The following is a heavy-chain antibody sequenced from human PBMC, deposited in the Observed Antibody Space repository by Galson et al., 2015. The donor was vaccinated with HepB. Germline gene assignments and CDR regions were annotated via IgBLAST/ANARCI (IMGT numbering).Heavy chain of an antibody. CDR2: ISSSSSYI. CDR1: GFTFSSYS. V-gene: IGHV3-21*01. CDR3: AKAGGVTAARTYGMDV. D-gene: IGHD6-6*01. J-gene: IGHJ6*02. Sequence: SLRLSCAASGFTFSSYSMNWVRQAPGKGLEWVSSISSSSSYIYYADSVKGRFTISRDISKNTVYLQMNSLRTEDTAVYYCAKAGGVTAARTYGMDVWGQGTTVTVSS.